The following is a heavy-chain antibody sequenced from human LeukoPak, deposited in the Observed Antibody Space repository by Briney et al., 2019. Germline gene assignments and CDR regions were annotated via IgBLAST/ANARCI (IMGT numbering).Heavy chain of an antibody. Sequence: SETLSLTCAVSGYSISSGYYWGWIRQPPGKGLEWIGSIYHNGSTYYNPSLRSRVTISVDTSKNQFSLKLSSVTAADTAVYYCARGYTSGWYPVLADYWGQGTLVTVSS. J-gene: IGHJ4*02. V-gene: IGHV4-38-2*01. CDR2: IYHNGST. CDR1: GYSISSGYY. CDR3: ARGYTSGWYPVLADY. D-gene: IGHD6-19*01.